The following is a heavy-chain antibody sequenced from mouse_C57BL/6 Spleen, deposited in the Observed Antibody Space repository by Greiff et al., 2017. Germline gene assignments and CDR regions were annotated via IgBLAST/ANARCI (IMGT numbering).Heavy chain of an antibody. CDR1: GYSFTSGYY. D-gene: IGHD2-12*01. CDR2: LRYDGSN. Sequence: EVQLVESGPGLVKPSPSLSLTCSVTGYSFTSGYYWNWIRQSPGNNREWLGYLRYDGSNNSNPSLKNRIAITRDTSTNQFFLKLNSVTTEDTATYYCARDQCYDEAWFAYWGQGTLVTVSA. V-gene: IGHV3-6*01. CDR3: ARDQCYDEAWFAY. J-gene: IGHJ3*01.